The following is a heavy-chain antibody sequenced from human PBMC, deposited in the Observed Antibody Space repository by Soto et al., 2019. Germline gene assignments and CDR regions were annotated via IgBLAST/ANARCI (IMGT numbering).Heavy chain of an antibody. V-gene: IGHV1-69*13. CDR3: ARAYQLLYYYFDY. Sequence: GASVKVSCKASGGTFSSYAISWVRQAPGQGLEWMGGIIPIFGTANYAQKFQGRVTITADESTNTAYMELSSLRSEDTAVYYCARAYQLLYYYFDYWGQGTLVTVSS. J-gene: IGHJ4*02. D-gene: IGHD2-2*02. CDR1: GGTFSSYA. CDR2: IIPIFGTA.